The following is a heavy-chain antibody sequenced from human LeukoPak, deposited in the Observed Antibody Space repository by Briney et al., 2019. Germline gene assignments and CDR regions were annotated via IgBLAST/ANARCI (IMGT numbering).Heavy chain of an antibody. D-gene: IGHD4/OR15-4a*01. Sequence: ASVKVSCKASGYIFGAYYLPWVRQAPGQGLEWMGWINPNSGVTNYAQKFQGRVTMTRDTSISTAYMELSRLRSDDTAVYYCARERALSAVDGAITIWGQGTRVTVSS. CDR1: GYIFGAYY. CDR2: INPNSGVT. V-gene: IGHV1-2*02. CDR3: ARERALSAVDGAITI. J-gene: IGHJ3*02.